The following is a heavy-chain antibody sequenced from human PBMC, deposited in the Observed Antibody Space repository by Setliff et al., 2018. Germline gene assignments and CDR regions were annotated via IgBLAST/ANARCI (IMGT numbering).Heavy chain of an antibody. V-gene: IGHV4-4*02. Sequence: LSLTCAVSGDSASTGTWWSWVRQPPGKGLEWIGEIFHSGSTNYNPSLKSRVTFSVDKSKNQFSLKLTSVTAADTAVYYCASRPSAEFFDYWGQGTVVTVSS. CDR1: GDSASTGTW. J-gene: IGHJ4*02. CDR3: ASRPSAEFFDY. D-gene: IGHD6-25*01. CDR2: IFHSGST.